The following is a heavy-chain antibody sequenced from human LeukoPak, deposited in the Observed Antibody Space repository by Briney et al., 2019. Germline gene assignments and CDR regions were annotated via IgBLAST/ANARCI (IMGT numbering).Heavy chain of an antibody. Sequence: SETLSLTCAVSGGSISSGGYYWSWIRQPPGKGLEWIGYIYYSGSTNYNPSLKSRVTISVDTSKNQFSLKLSSVTAADTAVYYCARDQEAFDYWGQGALVTVSS. J-gene: IGHJ4*02. V-gene: IGHV4-61*08. CDR3: ARDQEAFDY. CDR2: IYYSGST. CDR1: GGSISSGGYY.